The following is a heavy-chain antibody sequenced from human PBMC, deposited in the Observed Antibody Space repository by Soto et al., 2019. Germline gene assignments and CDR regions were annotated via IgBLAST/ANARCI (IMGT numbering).Heavy chain of an antibody. J-gene: IGHJ4*02. CDR2: IIPIFGTA. D-gene: IGHD2-2*01. V-gene: IGHV1-69*13. Sequence: ASVKVSWKASGGTFSSYAISWVRQAPGQGLEWMGGIIPIFGTANYAQKFQGRVTITADESTSTAYMELSSLRSEDTAVYYCAGAGYCSSTSCYAGPYFDYWGQGTLVTVS. CDR1: GGTFSSYA. CDR3: AGAGYCSSTSCYAGPYFDY.